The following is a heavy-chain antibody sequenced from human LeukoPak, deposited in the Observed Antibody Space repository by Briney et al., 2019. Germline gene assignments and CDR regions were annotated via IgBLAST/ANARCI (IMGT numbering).Heavy chain of an antibody. Sequence: RASATLSLTCTVSGDSIRGYYWSWIRQPAGKGLEWIGHIYTTGSTTYNPSLKSRVTMSVDTSKNQFSLKLNSVTAADTAVYYCARGCYSGWYFDLWGRGTLVTVSS. CDR3: ARGCYSGWYFDL. CDR1: GDSIRGYY. D-gene: IGHD4/OR15-4a*01. V-gene: IGHV4-4*07. CDR2: IYTTGST. J-gene: IGHJ2*01.